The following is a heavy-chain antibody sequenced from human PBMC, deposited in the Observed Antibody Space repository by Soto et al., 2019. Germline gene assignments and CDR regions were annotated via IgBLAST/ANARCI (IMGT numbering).Heavy chain of an antibody. J-gene: IGHJ4*02. Sequence: QVQLVESGGGMVQPGKSLRLSCAVSGFTFRTYDMHWVRQAPGRGLEWVAVVSYDASYRNYVVSVKGRFTVSRDNSKNTLFLQMNSLRPEETAVYYCAKVSISKSSAVTFDSWGRGTLVTVSS. D-gene: IGHD2-15*01. CDR1: GFTFRTYD. CDR3: AKVSISKSSAVTFDS. CDR2: VSYDASYR. V-gene: IGHV3-30*18.